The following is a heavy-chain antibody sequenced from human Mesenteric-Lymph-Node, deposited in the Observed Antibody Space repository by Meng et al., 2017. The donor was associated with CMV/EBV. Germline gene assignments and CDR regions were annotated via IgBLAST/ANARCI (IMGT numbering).Heavy chain of an antibody. Sequence: GESLKISCAASGFTFSDYYMSWIRQAPGKGLEWVASISSSGYYIYYADSVKGRFTISRDNAKKSLYLQMTSLRAEDTAVYYCTRGSSNTYYFGSGSYGGVYYYGMDVWGQGTAVTVSS. CDR2: ISSSGYYI. J-gene: IGHJ6*02. V-gene: IGHV3-11*04. CDR3: TRGSSNTYYFGSGSYGGVYYYGMDV. CDR1: GFTFSDYY. D-gene: IGHD3-10*01.